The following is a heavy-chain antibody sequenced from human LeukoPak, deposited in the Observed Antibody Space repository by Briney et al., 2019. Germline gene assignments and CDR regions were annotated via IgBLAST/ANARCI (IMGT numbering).Heavy chain of an antibody. CDR1: AFTFSSYS. CDR2: ISTSSSYI. Sequence: GGSLTLSCAASAFTFSSYSMNWLRQAPGKGLAWPSSISTSSSYIYYADSVKGRFTISRDNAKNSLYLQMNSLRAEDTAVYYCARELIVVVTAIQGRGNYYMDVWGKGTTVTVSS. J-gene: IGHJ6*03. V-gene: IGHV3-21*01. CDR3: ARELIVVVTAIQGRGNYYMDV. D-gene: IGHD2-21*02.